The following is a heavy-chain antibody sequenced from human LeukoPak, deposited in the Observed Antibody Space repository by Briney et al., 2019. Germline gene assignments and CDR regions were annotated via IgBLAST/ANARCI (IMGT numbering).Heavy chain of an antibody. D-gene: IGHD4-23*01. Sequence: SQTLSLTCSVSGGSISSGGYYWSWVRQHPGKGREWIGYIFYTGTTYYNPSLKSRVTISADTSKNHFSLKLTSVTAADTAVYYCARGSSTVVGHFWGQGTLVTVPS. CDR2: IFYTGTT. V-gene: IGHV4-31*03. J-gene: IGHJ4*02. CDR3: ARGSSTVVGHF. CDR1: GGSISSGGYY.